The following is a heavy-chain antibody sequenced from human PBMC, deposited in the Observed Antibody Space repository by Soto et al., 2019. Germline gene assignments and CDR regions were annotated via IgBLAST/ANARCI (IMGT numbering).Heavy chain of an antibody. CDR1: GGSFSGYY. Sequence: SETLSLTCAVDGGSFSGYYWTWIRQPPGTGLEWIGEINHSGSTNYNPSLKSRVTISVDNAKNSLYLQMNSLRDEDTAVYYCAREGGSLNWFDPWGQGTLVTVSS. J-gene: IGHJ5*02. V-gene: IGHV4-34*01. D-gene: IGHD1-26*01. CDR2: INHSGST. CDR3: AREGGSLNWFDP.